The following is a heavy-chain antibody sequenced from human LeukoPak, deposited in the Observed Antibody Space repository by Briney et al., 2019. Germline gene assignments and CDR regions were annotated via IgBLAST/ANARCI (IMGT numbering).Heavy chain of an antibody. CDR2: ISYDGSNK. CDR1: GFTFSSYA. D-gene: IGHD2-2*01. CDR3: ARDKFGIVVVPAAILFDY. V-gene: IGHV3-30*01. Sequence: GRSLRLSCAASGFTFSSYAMHWVRQAPGKGLEWVAVISYDGSNKYYADSVKGRFTISRDNSKNTLYLQMNSLRAEDTAVYYCARDKFGIVVVPAAILFDYWGQGTLDTVSS. J-gene: IGHJ4*02.